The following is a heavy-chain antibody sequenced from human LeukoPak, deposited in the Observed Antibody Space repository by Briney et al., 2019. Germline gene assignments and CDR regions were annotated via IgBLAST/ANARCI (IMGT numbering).Heavy chain of an antibody. D-gene: IGHD3-10*01. V-gene: IGHV3-21*01. CDR2: ISSSSSYI. J-gene: IGHJ5*02. Sequence: GGSLSLSCAASAFPFRGFRINGLRQAPGKGLEWVSSISSSSSYIYYADSVKGRFTITRDNAKNTLYVQINSLTAEDTAVYYCARRASGHWFDPWGQGTLVTVSS. CDR3: ARRASGHWFDP. CDR1: AFPFRGFR.